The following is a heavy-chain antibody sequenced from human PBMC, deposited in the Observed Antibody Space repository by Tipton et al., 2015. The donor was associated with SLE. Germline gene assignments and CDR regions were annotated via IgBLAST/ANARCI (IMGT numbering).Heavy chain of an antibody. CDR1: GYPISSGYY. Sequence: TLSLTCAVSGYPISSGYYWGWIRQPPGKGLEWIGSIYHSGSTYYNPPLKSRVTISVDTSKNHFSLKRSSVTAADTAVYYCASAVVVNNDWYFDLWGRGTLVTVSS. CDR2: IYHSGST. V-gene: IGHV4-38-2*01. CDR3: ASAVVVNNDWYFDL. J-gene: IGHJ2*01. D-gene: IGHD3-22*01.